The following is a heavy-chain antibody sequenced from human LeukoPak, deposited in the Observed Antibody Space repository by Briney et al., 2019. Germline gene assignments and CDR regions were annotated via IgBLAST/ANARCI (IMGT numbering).Heavy chain of an antibody. CDR2: IYPGDSET. CDR1: GYCFSHYW. Sequence: GESLKISCKASGYCFSHYWIGWVRQMPGKGLEWMGSIYPGDSETRYRPAFQGQVTISVDKSISTAYLQWGSLKASDTAMYYCVRHPRSPRWGSSANPFDYWGQGTLVTVSS. D-gene: IGHD2-2*01. J-gene: IGHJ4*02. CDR3: VRHPRSPRWGSSANPFDY. V-gene: IGHV5-51*01.